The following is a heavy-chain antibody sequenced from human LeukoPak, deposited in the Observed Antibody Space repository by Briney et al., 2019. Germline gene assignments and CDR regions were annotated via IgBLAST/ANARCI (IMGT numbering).Heavy chain of an antibody. CDR2: IYYSGST. Sequence: SETLSLNCTVSGGSISSYYWSWIRQPPGKGLEYIGYIYYSGSTNYNPSLKSRVTISVDTSKNQFSLRLTSVTAADTAVYYCARQTGSGLFILPGGQGTLVTVSS. V-gene: IGHV4-59*08. CDR1: GGSISSYY. J-gene: IGHJ4*02. CDR3: ARQTGSGLFILP. D-gene: IGHD3/OR15-3a*01.